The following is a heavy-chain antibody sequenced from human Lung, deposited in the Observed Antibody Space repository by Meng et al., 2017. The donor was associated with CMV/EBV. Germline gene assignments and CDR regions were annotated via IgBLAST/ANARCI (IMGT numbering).Heavy chain of an antibody. CDR3: ARVGPFDFWSGYSGPDSYNWLDP. J-gene: IGHJ5*02. Sequence: GGSLRLXCAASGFTFSSYSMNWVRQAPGKGLEWVSSISSSSSYIYYADSVKGRFTISRDNAKNSLYLQMNSLRAEDTAVYYCARVGPFDFWSGYSGPDSYNWLDPWGQGXLVTVSS. CDR2: ISSSSSYI. V-gene: IGHV3-21*01. D-gene: IGHD3-3*01. CDR1: GFTFSSYS.